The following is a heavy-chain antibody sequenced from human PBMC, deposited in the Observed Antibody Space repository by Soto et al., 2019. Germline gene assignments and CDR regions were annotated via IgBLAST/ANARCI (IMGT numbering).Heavy chain of an antibody. V-gene: IGHV3-30*18. D-gene: IGHD3-22*01. CDR2: ISDDGGNK. J-gene: IGHJ4*02. CDR3: AKEKDVSMMVMKYYFDY. Sequence: QVQLVESGGGVVQPGRSLRLSCAASGFTFSSFGMHWVRQAPGKGLEWVAVISDDGGNKYYGDSVKGRFTISRDNSKNPLYLQMNSLRAEDTAVYYCAKEKDVSMMVMKYYFDYWGQGTLVTVSS. CDR1: GFTFSSFG.